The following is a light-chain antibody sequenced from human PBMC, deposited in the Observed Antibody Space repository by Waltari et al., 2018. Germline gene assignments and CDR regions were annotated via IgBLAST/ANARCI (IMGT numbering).Light chain of an antibody. CDR2: QAS. CDR1: ERISRW. Sequence: DIQMTQSPSTLSASVGDRVTITCRASERISRWLAWYQQKPGMAPKLLIYQASSLEDGVPSRFSGSGFETEVSLSISSLQPEDFTTYYCQQYNTYPWTFGQGTKVEIK. J-gene: IGKJ1*01. CDR3: QQYNTYPWT. V-gene: IGKV1-5*03.